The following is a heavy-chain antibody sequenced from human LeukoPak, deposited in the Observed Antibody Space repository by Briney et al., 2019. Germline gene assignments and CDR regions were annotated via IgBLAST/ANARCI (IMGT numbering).Heavy chain of an antibody. CDR1: GFTFSSYG. Sequence: GRSLRLSCAASGFTFSSYGMHWVRQAPGKGLEWVAVISCDGSNKYYADSVKGRFTISRDNSKNTLYLQMNSLRAEDTAVYYCAKGWGGYGNDAFDIWGQGTMVTVSS. CDR3: AKGWGGYGNDAFDI. J-gene: IGHJ3*02. CDR2: ISCDGSNK. D-gene: IGHD5-12*01. V-gene: IGHV3-30*18.